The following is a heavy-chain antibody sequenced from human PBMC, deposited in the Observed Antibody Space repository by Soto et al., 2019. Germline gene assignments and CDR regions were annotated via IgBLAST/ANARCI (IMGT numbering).Heavy chain of an antibody. D-gene: IGHD6-19*01. V-gene: IGHV3-72*01. CDR2: IRRKANSYTT. CDR3: AMLGGWSGGSSGMDV. J-gene: IGHJ6*02. CDR1: GLIFSDYH. Sequence: EVQLVESGGDLVQPGGSLRLSCAASGLIFSDYHMDWVRQAPGKGLEWVGRIRRKANSYTTEYAASVKGRFTISRDDSTTSLYLQMNSLKSEDTAVYYCAMLGGWSGGSSGMDVWGQGTTVTVSS.